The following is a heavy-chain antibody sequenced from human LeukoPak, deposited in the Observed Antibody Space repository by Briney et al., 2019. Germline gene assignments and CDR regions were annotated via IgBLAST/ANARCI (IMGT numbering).Heavy chain of an antibody. Sequence: QPGGSLRLSCVASGFTFSSSEMNWVRQAPGKGLEWVAYVSSSSHTIYYADSVKGRFTISRDDARNSLYLQMNHLSPEDTAVYYCARDGTGGLNYFDQWGQGTLVTVSS. D-gene: IGHD3/OR15-3a*01. CDR2: VSSSSHTI. V-gene: IGHV3-48*03. CDR3: ARDGTGGLNYFDQ. CDR1: GFTFSSSE. J-gene: IGHJ4*02.